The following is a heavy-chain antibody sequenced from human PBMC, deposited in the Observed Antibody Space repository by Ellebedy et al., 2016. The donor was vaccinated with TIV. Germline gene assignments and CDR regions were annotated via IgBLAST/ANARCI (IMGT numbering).Heavy chain of an antibody. V-gene: IGHV3-7*03. Sequence: GESLKISCAASGFTFSSYWMSWVRQAPGKGLEWVASINQDGSEKCYVDSVKGRFTISRDNAKNSLYLQMNSLRAEDTAVYYCARDRDMDVWGQGTTVTVSS. J-gene: IGHJ6*02. CDR3: ARDRDMDV. CDR1: GFTFSSYW. CDR2: INQDGSEK.